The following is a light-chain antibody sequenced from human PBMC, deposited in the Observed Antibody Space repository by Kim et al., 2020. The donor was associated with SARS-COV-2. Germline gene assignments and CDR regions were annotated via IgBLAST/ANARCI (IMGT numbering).Light chain of an antibody. J-gene: IGLJ3*02. CDR1: SNDVGGYNY. V-gene: IGLV2-8*01. CDR2: EVS. Sequence: QSVTISCTGTSNDVGGYNYVSWYQQHPDEAPKLMIYEVSKRPAGVPDRFSGTKSGNAAFLTVSGHQADDEADYYCSSYAGSNHLVFGGGTKLTVL. CDR3: SSYAGSNHLV.